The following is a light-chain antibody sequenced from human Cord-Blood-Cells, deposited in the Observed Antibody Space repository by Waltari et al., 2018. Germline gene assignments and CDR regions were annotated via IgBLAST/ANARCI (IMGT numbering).Light chain of an antibody. CDR3: QAWDSSNVV. V-gene: IGLV3-1*01. J-gene: IGLJ2*01. Sequence: SNELTQPPSVSVSAGQTASITCSGDKLGDKYACWYQQKPGQSPVLVIYQDSERPSGIPERFSGSNSGNTATLTISGTQAMDEADYYCQAWDSSNVVFGGGTKLTVL. CDR1: KLGDKY. CDR2: QDS.